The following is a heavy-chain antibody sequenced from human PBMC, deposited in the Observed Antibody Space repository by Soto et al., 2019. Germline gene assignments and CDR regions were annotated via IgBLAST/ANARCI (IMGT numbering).Heavy chain of an antibody. CDR3: AFGNLSYYFDF. V-gene: IGHV3-33*01. CDR2: IWYDGSDK. J-gene: IGHJ4*02. CDR1: GFTFSGFG. D-gene: IGHD3-16*01. Sequence: GSLRLSCAASGFTFSGFGMHWVRQAPGKGLEWVAIIWYDGSDKYYADSVKGRFTISRDNSKNTLYLQMNSLRAEDTAVYHCAFGNLSYYFDFWGQGTPVTVSS.